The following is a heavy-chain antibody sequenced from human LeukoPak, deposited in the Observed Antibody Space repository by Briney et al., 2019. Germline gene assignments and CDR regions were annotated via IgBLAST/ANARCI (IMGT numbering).Heavy chain of an antibody. Sequence: SGPTLVKPTQTLTLTCTFSGFSLSTSGVGVGWIRQPPGRALEWLGIIYWDDDKSCSPSLKSRLSITKDTSKNQVVLTVTNMDPLDTGTYYCAHRNWDYWGQGTLVTVSS. CDR3: AHRNWDY. CDR1: GFSLSTSGVG. CDR2: IYWDDDK. J-gene: IGHJ4*02. V-gene: IGHV2-5*02. D-gene: IGHD1-1*01.